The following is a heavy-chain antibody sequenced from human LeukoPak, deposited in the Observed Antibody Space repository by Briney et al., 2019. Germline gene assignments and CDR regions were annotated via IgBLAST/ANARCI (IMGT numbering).Heavy chain of an antibody. V-gene: IGHV3-74*03. CDR3: ARGRPHGNDY. CDR2: ISSDGSVT. CDR1: GFSFTNYW. D-gene: IGHD4-23*01. Sequence: GGSLRLSCAVSGFSFTNYWMHWVRQDPGKGLVWVSYISSDGSVTKYADSVKGRFSISRDNAKNTLYLQMNSLRVEDTAVYYCARGRPHGNDYWGQGTLVTVSS. J-gene: IGHJ4*02.